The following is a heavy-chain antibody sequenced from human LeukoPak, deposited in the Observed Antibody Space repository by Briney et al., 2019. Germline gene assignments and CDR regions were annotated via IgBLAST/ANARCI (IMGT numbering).Heavy chain of an antibody. Sequence: PSETLSLTCTVSGGSISSYYWSWIRQPPGKGLEWIGYIYYSGSTNYNPSLKSRVTISVDTSKNQFSLKLSSVTAADTAVYYCARVPYGYVWGGYRLHYFDYWGQGTLVTVSS. J-gene: IGHJ4*02. CDR1: GGSISSYY. D-gene: IGHD3-16*02. CDR2: IYYSGST. CDR3: ARVPYGYVWGGYRLHYFDY. V-gene: IGHV4-59*01.